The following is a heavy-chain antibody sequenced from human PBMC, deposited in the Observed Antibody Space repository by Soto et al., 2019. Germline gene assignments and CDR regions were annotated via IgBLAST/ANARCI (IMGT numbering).Heavy chain of an antibody. D-gene: IGHD4-17*01. Sequence: PGESLKISCKASGYSFTNYWIGWVRQMPGKGLEWMGFIHPGDSDSKYSPSFQGQVTISVDKSITTAYLQWSRLKASDTAIYYCARITVVPNVWFDPWGQGTLVTVSS. CDR3: ARITVVPNVWFDP. J-gene: IGHJ5*02. V-gene: IGHV5-51*01. CDR2: IHPGDSDS. CDR1: GYSFTNYW.